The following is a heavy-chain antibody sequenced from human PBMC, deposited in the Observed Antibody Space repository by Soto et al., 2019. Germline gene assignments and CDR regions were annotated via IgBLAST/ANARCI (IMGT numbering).Heavy chain of an antibody. CDR1: VGSISSYY. CDR3: AGSSSYTLFDY. V-gene: IGHV4-59*01. CDR2: IYYSGRT. J-gene: IGHJ4*02. D-gene: IGHD2-15*01. Sequence: SEALYLTCTVSVGSISSYYWIWIRQPAGKGLEWIGYIYYSGRTNYNPSLKSRVNISVDTSKNQFSLKLSSVTDADTAVYYCAGSSSYTLFDYCGQGTLVTVSS.